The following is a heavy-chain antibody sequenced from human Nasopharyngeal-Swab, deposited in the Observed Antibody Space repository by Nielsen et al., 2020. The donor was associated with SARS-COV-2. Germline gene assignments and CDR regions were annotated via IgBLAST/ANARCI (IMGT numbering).Heavy chain of an antibody. V-gene: IGHV1-69*05. CDR2: IIPIFGTA. Sequence: SVKVSCKASGGTFSSYAISWVRQAPGQGLEWMGGIIPIFGTANYAQKLQGRVTMTTDTSTSTAYMELRSLRSDDTAVYYCARDEEYYGSGRRGMDVWGQWTTVTVSS. D-gene: IGHD3-10*01. CDR1: GGTFSSYA. CDR3: ARDEEYYGSGRRGMDV. J-gene: IGHJ6*02.